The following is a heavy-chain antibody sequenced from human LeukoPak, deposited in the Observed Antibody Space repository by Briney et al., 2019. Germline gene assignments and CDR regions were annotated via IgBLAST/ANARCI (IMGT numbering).Heavy chain of an antibody. CDR1: GFTFSSYS. D-gene: IGHD3-22*01. CDR3: ARDDPHSSGYYGGAFDI. Sequence: PGGSLRLSCAASGFTFSSYSMNWVRQAPGKGLEWVANIKQDGSDKYYVDSVKGRFTISRDNAKNSLYLQMNSLRAEDTAVYYCARDDPHSSGYYGGAFDIWGRGAMVTVSS. V-gene: IGHV3-7*01. CDR2: IKQDGSDK. J-gene: IGHJ3*02.